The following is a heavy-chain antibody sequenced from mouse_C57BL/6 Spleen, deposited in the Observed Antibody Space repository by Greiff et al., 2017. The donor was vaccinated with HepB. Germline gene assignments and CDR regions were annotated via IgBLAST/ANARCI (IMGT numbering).Heavy chain of an antibody. CDR2: IDPSDSYT. Sequence: VQLQQPGAELVKPGASVKLSCKASGYTFTSYWMQWVKQRPGQGLEWIGEIDPSDSYTNYNQKFKGKATLTVDTSSSTAYMQLSSLTSEDSAVYYWARGGSYYYGREDYFDYWGKGTTLTVSS. V-gene: IGHV1-50*01. J-gene: IGHJ2*01. D-gene: IGHD1-1*01. CDR1: GYTFTSYW. CDR3: ARGGSYYYGREDYFDY.